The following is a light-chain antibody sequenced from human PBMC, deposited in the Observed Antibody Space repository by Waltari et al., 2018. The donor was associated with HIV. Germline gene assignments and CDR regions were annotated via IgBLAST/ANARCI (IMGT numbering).Light chain of an antibody. J-gene: IGLJ2*01. CDR2: GKN. CDR1: SLGNYY. CDR3: YSRDSSGDHR. Sequence: SSELTQDPAVSVALVQTVRITCHGASLGNYYESWYQQNPGQAPKLDRFGKNNRHYGIPYRFSGSSSGSTSSLTIPGAQAEDEADYYFYSRDSSGDHRFGGGTKLTVL. V-gene: IGLV3-19*01.